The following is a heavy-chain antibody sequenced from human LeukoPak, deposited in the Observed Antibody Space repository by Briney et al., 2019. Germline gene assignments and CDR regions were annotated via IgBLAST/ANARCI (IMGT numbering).Heavy chain of an antibody. CDR3: ARLINGSPEDY. CDR2: LYYTGIT. J-gene: IGHJ4*02. D-gene: IGHD1-26*01. V-gene: IGHV4-39*01. Sequence: KPSETLSLTCTVSGGSISNAAYHWGWIRQPPGKGLEWIGSLYYTGITYYNPSLKSRVTISADTSKNQFSLKVTSVTAADTAVYYCARLINGSPEDYWGQGTLVTVSS. CDR1: GGSISNAAYH.